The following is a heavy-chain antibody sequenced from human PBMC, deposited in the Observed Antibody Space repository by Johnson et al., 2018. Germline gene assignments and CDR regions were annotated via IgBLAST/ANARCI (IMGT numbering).Heavy chain of an antibody. Sequence: VQLVQSGGGVVQPWTSLRLSCAASGFIFSSYWMHWVRQAPGKGLEWVSRINTDGSFTTYADSVKGRFTISRDNAKNTLYVQKNSLRAEDTAVNYCARGVDLRKYGESWFDPGGQRTLATV. CDR2: INTDGSFT. V-gene: IGHV3-74*03. CDR3: ARGVDLRKYGESWFDP. CDR1: GFIFSSYW. J-gene: IGHJ5*02. D-gene: IGHD3-10*01.